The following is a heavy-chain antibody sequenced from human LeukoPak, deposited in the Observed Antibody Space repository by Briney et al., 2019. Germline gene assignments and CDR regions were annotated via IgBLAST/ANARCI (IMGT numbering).Heavy chain of an antibody. Sequence: GRSLRLSCAASGFTFSSYGMHWFRQAPGKGREGVAVICKDGSNKYYADSVRGGFTISRDNSKNTLYLQMNSLRAEDTAVYYCAREANIVVVPAAILAGSGGAAFDIWGQGTMVTVSS. CDR1: GFTFSSYG. V-gene: IGHV3-33*01. CDR3: AREANIVVVPAAILAGSGGAAFDI. CDR2: ICKDGSNK. D-gene: IGHD2-2*01. J-gene: IGHJ3*02.